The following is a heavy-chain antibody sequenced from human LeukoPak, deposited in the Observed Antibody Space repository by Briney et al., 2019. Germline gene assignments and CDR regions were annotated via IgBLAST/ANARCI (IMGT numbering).Heavy chain of an antibody. V-gene: IGHV1-69*06. D-gene: IGHD3-22*01. CDR2: IIPIFGTA. CDR1: GGTFSSYA. CDR3: ATPSEYYYDSSGYYLEY. Sequence: SVKVSCKASGGTFSSYAISWVRQAPGQGLEWMGGIIPIFGTANYAQKFQGRVTMTEDTSTDTAYMELSSLRSEDTAVYYCATPSEYYYDSSGYYLEYWGQGTLVTVSS. J-gene: IGHJ4*02.